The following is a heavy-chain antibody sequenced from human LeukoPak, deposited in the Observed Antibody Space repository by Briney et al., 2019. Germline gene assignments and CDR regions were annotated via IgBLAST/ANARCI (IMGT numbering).Heavy chain of an antibody. CDR2: ISGSGGST. Sequence: GGSLRLSCAASGFTFSSYGMSWVRQAPGKGLEWVSAISGSGGSTYYADSVKGRFTISRDNSKNTLCLQMNSLRAEDTAVYYCAKGSSGSYPLSSSDYWGQGTLVTVSS. V-gene: IGHV3-23*01. J-gene: IGHJ4*02. CDR3: AKGSSGSYPLSSSDY. D-gene: IGHD1-26*01. CDR1: GFTFSSYG.